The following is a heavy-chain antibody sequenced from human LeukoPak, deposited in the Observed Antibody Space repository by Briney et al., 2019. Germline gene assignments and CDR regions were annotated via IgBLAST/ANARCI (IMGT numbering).Heavy chain of an antibody. D-gene: IGHD2-8*02. CDR3: ARVWSWSNFDY. Sequence: PGGSLRLSCAASGFTFSSYAMHWVRQAPGKGLEWVAVISYDGSNKYYADSVKGRFTISRDNSKNTLYLQMNSLRAEDTAVYYCARVWSWSNFDYWGQGTLVTVSS. CDR2: ISYDGSNK. CDR1: GFTFSSYA. V-gene: IGHV3-30*01. J-gene: IGHJ4*02.